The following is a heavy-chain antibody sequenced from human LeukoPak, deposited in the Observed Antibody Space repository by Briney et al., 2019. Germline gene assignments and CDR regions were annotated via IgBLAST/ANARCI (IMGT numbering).Heavy chain of an antibody. V-gene: IGHV3-23*01. CDR2: ISDTGKTT. CDR1: GFAFSNHA. D-gene: IGHD4/OR15-4a*01. J-gene: IGHJ5*02. CDR3: ARGGAYDYGVLDA. Sequence: PGGSLRLSCEASGFAFSNHAMTWVRQAPGECLQWVSTISDTGKTTFYRDSVRGRSTISRDISNNTPYLQMDGLRADDTAVYYCARGGAYDYGVLDAWGQGTLVTVSS.